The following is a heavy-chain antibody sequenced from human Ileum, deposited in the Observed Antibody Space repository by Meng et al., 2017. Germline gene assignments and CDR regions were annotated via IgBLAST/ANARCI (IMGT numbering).Heavy chain of an antibody. CDR2: INHSGST. V-gene: IGHV4-34*01. CDR1: GGSFSGYY. J-gene: IGHJ5*02. Sequence: QVQLQEWGAGLLTPSEPLSLTCAVYGGSFSGYYWSWSRQPPGKGLEWIGEINHSGSTNYNPSLKSRVTISVDTSKNQFSLKLSSVTAADTAVYYCARGGPWFDPWGQGTLVTVSS. CDR3: ARGGPWFDP.